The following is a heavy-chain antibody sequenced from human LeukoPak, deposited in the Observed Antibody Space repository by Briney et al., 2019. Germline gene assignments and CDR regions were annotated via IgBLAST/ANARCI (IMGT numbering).Heavy chain of an antibody. CDR1: GYTFTGYY. CDR2: INPNSGGT. CDR3: ARWITSGYYYSDY. Sequence: VASVKVSCKASGYTFTGYYMHWVRQAPGQGLEWMGWINPNSGGTNYAQKFQGRVTMIRDTSISTAYLQWSSLKASDTAMYYCARWITSGYYYSDYWGQGTRVTVSS. V-gene: IGHV1-2*02. J-gene: IGHJ4*02. D-gene: IGHD3-22*01.